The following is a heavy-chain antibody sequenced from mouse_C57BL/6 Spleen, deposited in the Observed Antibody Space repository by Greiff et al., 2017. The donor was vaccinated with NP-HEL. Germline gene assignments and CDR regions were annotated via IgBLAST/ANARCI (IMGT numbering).Heavy chain of an antibody. CDR1: GYTFTSYW. CDR2: IDPSDSYT. V-gene: IGHV1-59*01. D-gene: IGHD2-4*01. Sequence: VQLQQPGAELVRPGTSVKLSCKASGYTFTSYWMHWVKQRPGQGLEWIGVIDPSDSYTNYNQKFKGKATLTVDTSSSTAYMQLSSLTSEDSAVYYCAAGLRDWYFDVWGTGTTVTVSS. J-gene: IGHJ1*03. CDR3: AAGLRDWYFDV.